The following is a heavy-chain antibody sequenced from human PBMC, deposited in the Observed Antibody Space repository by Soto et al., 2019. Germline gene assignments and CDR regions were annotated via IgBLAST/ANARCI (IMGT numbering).Heavy chain of an antibody. J-gene: IGHJ2*01. Sequence: PVKVSCKASGGTFSSYAISWVRQPPGQGLEWMGGLIPIFGTANYAQKFQGRVTITADKSTSTAYMELSSLRSEDTAVYYCACFFLMLRGPPRSHLFPTRRSSDL. V-gene: IGHV1-69*06. CDR3: ACFFLMLRGPPRSHLFPTRRSSDL. D-gene: IGHD4-17*01. CDR1: GGTFSSYA. CDR2: LIPIFGTA.